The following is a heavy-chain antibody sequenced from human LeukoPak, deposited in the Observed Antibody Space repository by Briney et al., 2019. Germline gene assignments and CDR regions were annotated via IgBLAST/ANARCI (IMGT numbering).Heavy chain of an antibody. CDR1: GFTFSSYG. Sequence: PGGSLRLSCAASGFTFSSYGMHWVRQAPGKGLEWVAVISYDGSNKYYADSVKGRFTISRDNAKNSLYLQMNSLRAEDTAVYYCARDSGIFDCWGQGTLVTVSS. V-gene: IGHV3-30*03. D-gene: IGHD1-26*01. CDR2: ISYDGSNK. J-gene: IGHJ4*02. CDR3: ARDSGIFDC.